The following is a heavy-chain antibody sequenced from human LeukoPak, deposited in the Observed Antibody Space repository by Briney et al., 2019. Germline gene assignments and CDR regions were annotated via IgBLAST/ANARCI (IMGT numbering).Heavy chain of an antibody. CDR3: AKSAYYDSSGFYREYYFDY. CDR2: ISGSGINT. CDR1: GFTFSSYT. Sequence: PGGSLRLSCAASGFTFSSYTMSWVRQAPGKGLEWVSRISGSGINTDYADSVKGRFTISRDNSRNTLHLQMNSLRAEDTAVYYCAKSAYYDSSGFYREYYFDYWGQGTLVTVSS. V-gene: IGHV3-23*01. D-gene: IGHD3-22*01. J-gene: IGHJ4*02.